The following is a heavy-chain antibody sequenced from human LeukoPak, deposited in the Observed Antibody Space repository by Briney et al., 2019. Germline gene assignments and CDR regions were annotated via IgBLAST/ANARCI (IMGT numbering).Heavy chain of an antibody. Sequence: GASVKVSCKASGYTFTSYGISWVRQAPGQGLEWMGRISAYNGNTNYAQKLQGRVTMTTDTSTSTAYMELRSLRSDDTAVYYCARSYLGYYDFWSGYPHPYFDYWGQGTLVTVSS. V-gene: IGHV1-18*01. CDR2: ISAYNGNT. CDR1: GYTFTSYG. J-gene: IGHJ4*02. CDR3: ARSYLGYYDFWSGYPHPYFDY. D-gene: IGHD3-3*01.